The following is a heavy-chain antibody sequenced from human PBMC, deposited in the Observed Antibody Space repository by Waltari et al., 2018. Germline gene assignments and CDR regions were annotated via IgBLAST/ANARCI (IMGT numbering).Heavy chain of an antibody. CDR3: ARGHGVAVAGNDY. CDR1: GGSFSGYY. Sequence: QVQLQQWGAGLLKPSETLSLTCAVYGGSFSGYYLSWIRQPPGKGLEWIGEINHSGSTNYNPSLKSRVTISVDTSKNQFSLKLSSVTAADTAVYYCARGHGVAVAGNDYWGQGTLVTVSS. D-gene: IGHD6-19*01. J-gene: IGHJ4*02. CDR2: INHSGST. V-gene: IGHV4-34*01.